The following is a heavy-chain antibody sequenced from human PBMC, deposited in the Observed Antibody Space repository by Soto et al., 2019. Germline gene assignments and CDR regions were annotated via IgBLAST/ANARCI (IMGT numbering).Heavy chain of an antibody. CDR2: INPSGGST. Sequence: QVQLVQSGAEVKKPGASVKVSCKASGYTFTSYYMHWVRQAPGQGLEWMGIINPSGGSTGYAQKFQGRVTMTRDTSTSTVYMELSSLRSEDTAVYYCARSHYYDSSGYQNYFDYWGQGTLVTVSS. V-gene: IGHV1-46*01. CDR1: GYTFTSYY. CDR3: ARSHYYDSSGYQNYFDY. D-gene: IGHD3-22*01. J-gene: IGHJ4*02.